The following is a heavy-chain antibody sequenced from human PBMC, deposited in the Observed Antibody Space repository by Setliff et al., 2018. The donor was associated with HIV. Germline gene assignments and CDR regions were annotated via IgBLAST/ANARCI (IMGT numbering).Heavy chain of an antibody. D-gene: IGHD6-19*01. J-gene: IGHJ6*02. CDR3: ARAGMAVISSAFHV. CDR1: GDSIGSGSSY. CDR2: IFTTGST. V-gene: IGHV4-61*09. Sequence: ASETLSLTCTVTGDSIGSGSSYWSWIRQPAGKGLEWIGHIFTTGSTKYNPSLRSRAAISLDTSTNSFSLQLHSLTAGDTAEYFCARAGMAVISSAFHVWGQGSWVTV.